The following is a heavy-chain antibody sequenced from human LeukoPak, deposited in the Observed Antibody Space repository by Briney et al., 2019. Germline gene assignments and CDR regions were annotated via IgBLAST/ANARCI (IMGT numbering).Heavy chain of an antibody. CDR3: ARGRRDGYTLYYMDV. J-gene: IGHJ6*03. Sequence: SETLSLTCTVSGGSITSSSYYWGWIRQPPGKGLEWIGSIYYSGTTHYNPSLKSRVTISTDTSKNQFSLKLSSVTAADTAAYYCARGRRDGYTLYYMDVWGKGTKVTVSS. V-gene: IGHV4-39*07. CDR2: IYYSGTT. CDR1: GGSITSSSYY. D-gene: IGHD5-24*01.